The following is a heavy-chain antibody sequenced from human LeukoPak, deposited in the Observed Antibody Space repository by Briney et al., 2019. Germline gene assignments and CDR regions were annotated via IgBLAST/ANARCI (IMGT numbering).Heavy chain of an antibody. CDR3: ARDRDSSGWTDFDY. V-gene: IGHV1-2*02. Sequence: RASVKVSCKPSGHTFTGYYIHWVRQAPGQGLEWMGWINPNSGGTNYAQKFQGRITMTRDTSISTAYMELSRLRSDDTAVYYCARDRDSSGWTDFDYWGQGTLVTVSS. CDR1: GHTFTGYY. D-gene: IGHD6-19*01. CDR2: INPNSGGT. J-gene: IGHJ4*02.